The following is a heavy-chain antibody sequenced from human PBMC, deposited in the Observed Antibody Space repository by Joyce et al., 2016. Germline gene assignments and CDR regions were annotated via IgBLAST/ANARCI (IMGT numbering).Heavy chain of an antibody. D-gene: IGHD5-12*01. CDR2: IHNTGNA. V-gene: IGHV4-39*01. J-gene: IGHJ2*01. Sequence: QLRESGPGLVKPSETLSLICSVSGGSITSTSYYWGWIRQSPGKGLEWIGTIHNTGNAYYNPSLKRPASISVDKSRDQFSLKMTSVSAADTAIYYCARSKLRYDFWYFDLWGLGSLVTVSS. CDR1: GGSITSTSYY. CDR3: ARSKLRYDFWYFDL.